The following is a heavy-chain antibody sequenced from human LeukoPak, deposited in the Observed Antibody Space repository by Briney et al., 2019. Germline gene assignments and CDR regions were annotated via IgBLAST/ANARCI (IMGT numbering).Heavy chain of an antibody. V-gene: IGHV1-24*01. Sequence: ASVKVSCKVSGYTLTELSMHWVRQAPGKGLEWMEGFDPEDGETIYAQKFQGRVTMTEDTSTDTAYMELSSLRSEDTAVYYCASASVVNMITFGGVIPRQGFDYWGQGTLVTVSS. CDR3: ASASVVNMITFGGVIPRQGFDY. D-gene: IGHD3-16*02. J-gene: IGHJ4*02. CDR1: GYTLTELS. CDR2: FDPEDGET.